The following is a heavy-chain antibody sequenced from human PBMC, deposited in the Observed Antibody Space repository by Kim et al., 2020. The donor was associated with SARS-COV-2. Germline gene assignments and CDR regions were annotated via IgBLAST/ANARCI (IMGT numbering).Heavy chain of an antibody. Sequence: TYYADSVKGRLTISRNASKNTVYLQMNSLRAEDTAVYFCAREPSTYFDYWGQGTLVTVSS. J-gene: IGHJ4*02. CDR2: T. CDR3: AREPSTYFDY. V-gene: IGHV3-66*01.